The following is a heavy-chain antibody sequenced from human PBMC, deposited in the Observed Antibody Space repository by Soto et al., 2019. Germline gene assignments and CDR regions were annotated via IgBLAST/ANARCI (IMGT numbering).Heavy chain of an antibody. V-gene: IGHV1-2*04. CDR2: INPNSGGT. CDR1: GYTFTGYY. J-gene: IGHJ6*02. Sequence: QVQLVQSGAEVKKPGASVKVSCKASGYTFTGYYMHWVRQAPGQGLEWMGWINPNSGGTNYAQKFQGWVTMTRDTPSSTAYMGQGRLGSYDTAVYYCARAEYNWKDVAGGSYCYGMDVWGQGTTVTVSS. CDR3: ARAEYNWKDVAGGSYCYGMDV. D-gene: IGHD1-20*01.